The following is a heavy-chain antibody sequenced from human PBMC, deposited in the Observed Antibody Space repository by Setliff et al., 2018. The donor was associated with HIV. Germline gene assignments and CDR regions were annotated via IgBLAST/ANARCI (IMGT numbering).Heavy chain of an antibody. V-gene: IGHV4-59*08. CDR1: GASISNYY. CDR3: ARRGDGYNYYWYFDL. Sequence: TSETLSLTCTVSGASISNYYWSWLRQPPGKGLEWLGYISYGASTYYNPSLKSRVTISVDTSKNQFSLKLSSVTAADTAVYYCARRGDGYNYYWYFDLWGRGTLVTVS. D-gene: IGHD5-12*01. CDR2: ISYGAST. J-gene: IGHJ2*01.